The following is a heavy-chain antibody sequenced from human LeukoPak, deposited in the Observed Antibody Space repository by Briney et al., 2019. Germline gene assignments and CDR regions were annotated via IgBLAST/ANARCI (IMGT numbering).Heavy chain of an antibody. CDR1: GFTFSSYW. Sequence: GGSLRLSCAASGFTFSSYWMHWVRQAPGKGLVWVSRINSDGSSTSYADSVKGRFTISRDNAKNTLYLQMNSPRAEDTAVYYCASEGLRLGELSHDYWGRGTLVTVSS. D-gene: IGHD3-16*02. V-gene: IGHV3-74*01. CDR2: INSDGSST. CDR3: ASEGLRLGELSHDY. J-gene: IGHJ4*02.